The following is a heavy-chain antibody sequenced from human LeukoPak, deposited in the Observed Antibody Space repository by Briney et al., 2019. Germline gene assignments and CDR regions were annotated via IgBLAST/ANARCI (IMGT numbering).Heavy chain of an antibody. D-gene: IGHD2-15*01. CDR2: ISTYNGHT. CDR1: GYTFTSYG. V-gene: IGHV1-18*01. CDR3: ARDERGGYVDY. J-gene: IGHJ4*02. Sequence: ASVKVSCKASGYTFTSYGISWVRQAPGQGLEWMGWISTYNGHTNYAQKLQGRVTMTTDTSTSTAYMELRSLRSDDTAVYYCARDERGGYVDYWGQGTLVTVSS.